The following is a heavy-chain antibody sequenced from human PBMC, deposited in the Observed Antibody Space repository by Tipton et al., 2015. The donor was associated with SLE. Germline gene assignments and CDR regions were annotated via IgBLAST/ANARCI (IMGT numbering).Heavy chain of an antibody. CDR3: ARLKIGRPQERYFDL. Sequence: TLSLTCSVSGDSISTSYWSWIRQPPGKGPEWIGFIHPSGSANYNPSLRSRVAISIDTSKNQFSLRLNSATAADTAVYYCARLKIGRPQERYFDLWGRGTLLTISS. CDR2: IHPSGSA. CDR1: GDSISTSY. J-gene: IGHJ2*01. V-gene: IGHV4-4*09. D-gene: IGHD6-6*01.